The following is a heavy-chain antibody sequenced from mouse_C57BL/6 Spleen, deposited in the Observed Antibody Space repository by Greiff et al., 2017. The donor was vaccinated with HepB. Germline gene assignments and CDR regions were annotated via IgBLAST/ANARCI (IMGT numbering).Heavy chain of an antibody. D-gene: IGHD1-1*01. Sequence: VQLQQSGPELVKPGASVKISCKASGYAFSSSWMNWVKQRPGKGLEWIGRIYPGDGDTNYNGKFKGKATLTADKSSSTAYMQLSSLTSEDSAVYFCARGGITTVVGRYLFAYWGQGTLVTVSA. CDR2: IYPGDGDT. CDR3: ARGGITTVVGRYLFAY. V-gene: IGHV1-82*01. CDR1: GYAFSSSW. J-gene: IGHJ3*01.